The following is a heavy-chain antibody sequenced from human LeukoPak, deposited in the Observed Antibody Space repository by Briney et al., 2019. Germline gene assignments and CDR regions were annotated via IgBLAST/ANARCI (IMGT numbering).Heavy chain of an antibody. J-gene: IGHJ4*02. Sequence: PSETLSLTCAVYGGSFSGYYWSWIRQPPGKGLEWIGEINHSGSTNYNPSLKSRVTISVDTSKNQFSLKLSSVTAADTAVYFCARGRGYKAFDYRGQGTLVTVSS. CDR3: ARGRGYKAFDY. V-gene: IGHV4-34*01. CDR1: GGSFSGYY. D-gene: IGHD5-24*01. CDR2: INHSGST.